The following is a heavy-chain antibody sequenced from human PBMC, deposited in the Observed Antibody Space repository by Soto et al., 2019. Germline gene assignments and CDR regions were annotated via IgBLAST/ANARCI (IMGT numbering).Heavy chain of an antibody. CDR2: ISYDGSNK. CDR3: ARENGSPLDY. D-gene: IGHD1-26*01. J-gene: IGHJ4*02. Sequence: QVQLVESGGGVVQPGRSLRLSCAASGFTFSSYAMHWVRQAPGKGLEWVAVISYDGSNKYYADSVKGRFTISRDNSKNTLYLQMNSLRAEDTAVYYCARENGSPLDYWGQGTLVTVSS. CDR1: GFTFSSYA. V-gene: IGHV3-30-3*01.